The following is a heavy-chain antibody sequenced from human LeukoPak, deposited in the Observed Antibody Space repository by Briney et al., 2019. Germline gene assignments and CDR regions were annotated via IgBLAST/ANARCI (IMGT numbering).Heavy chain of an antibody. CDR2: ISGSGGGT. J-gene: IGHJ3*01. CDR3: VQEGPRGLAFDV. CDR1: GVTFSSYV. V-gene: IGHV3-23*01. Sequence: GGSLRLSCEASGVTFSSYVMSWVRQAPGKGPEWVSGISGSGGGTYYADFVKGRSAISRDNSKNTLYLQMNSLRAEDSALYYCVQEGPRGLAFDVWGQGTRVTVSS.